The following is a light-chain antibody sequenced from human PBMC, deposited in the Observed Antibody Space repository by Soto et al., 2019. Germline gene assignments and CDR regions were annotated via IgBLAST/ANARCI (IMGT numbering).Light chain of an antibody. Sequence: EIVMTQSPATLSVSPGDTATLSCRASQGVTTNLAWFQQKPGQAPRLLIYGASTRATGLPARFSGSGSGTEFTLTISRLEPEDFAVYYCQQYGSSPWTFGQGTKVDIK. V-gene: IGKV3-15*01. CDR3: QQYGSSPWT. CDR2: GAS. J-gene: IGKJ1*01. CDR1: QGVTTN.